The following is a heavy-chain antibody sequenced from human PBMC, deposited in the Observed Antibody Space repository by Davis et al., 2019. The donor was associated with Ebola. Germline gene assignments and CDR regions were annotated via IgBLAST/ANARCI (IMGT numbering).Heavy chain of an antibody. J-gene: IGHJ4*02. Sequence: GESLKISCAASGFTFSSYSMNWVRQAPGKGLEWASSISSSSSYIYYADSVKGRFTISRDNAKNSLYLQMNSLRAEDTAVYYCARDAYYYDSSGYTVHFDYWGQGTLVTVSS. CDR3: ARDAYYYDSSGYTVHFDY. CDR1: GFTFSSYS. V-gene: IGHV3-21*01. CDR2: ISSSSSYI. D-gene: IGHD3-22*01.